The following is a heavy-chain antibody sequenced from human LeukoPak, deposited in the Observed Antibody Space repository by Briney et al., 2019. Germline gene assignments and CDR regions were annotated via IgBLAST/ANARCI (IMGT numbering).Heavy chain of an antibody. CDR3: ARDGITMVRGYDIPNWFDP. D-gene: IGHD3-10*01. CDR2: IYTSGST. J-gene: IGHJ5*02. Sequence: SETLSLTCTVSGGSISSYYWSWIRQPAGKGLEWIGRIYTSGSTNYNPSIKSRVTMSVDTSKNQFSLKLSSVTAADTAVYYCARDGITMVRGYDIPNWFDPWGQGTLVTVSS. CDR1: GGSISSYY. V-gene: IGHV4-4*07.